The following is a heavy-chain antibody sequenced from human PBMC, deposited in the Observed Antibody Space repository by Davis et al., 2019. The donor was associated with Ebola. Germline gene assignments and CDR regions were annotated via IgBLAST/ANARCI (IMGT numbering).Heavy chain of an antibody. CDR2: IRSKANSYAT. D-gene: IGHD6-25*01. V-gene: IGHV3-73*01. CDR1: GFTFSGSA. CDR3: TAATPDY. J-gene: IGHJ4*02. Sequence: GESLKISCAASGFTFSGSAMHWVRQASGQGLAWVVRIRSKANSYATAYAASVKGRFTISRDDSKNTAYLQMNSLKTEDTAVYYCTAATPDYWGQGTLVTVSS.